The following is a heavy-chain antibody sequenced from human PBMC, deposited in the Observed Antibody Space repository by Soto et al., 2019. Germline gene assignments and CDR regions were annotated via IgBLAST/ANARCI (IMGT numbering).Heavy chain of an antibody. V-gene: IGHV1-18*01. J-gene: IGHJ4*02. CDR1: GYAFTTYG. CDR2: ISAHNGNT. CDR3: ARGRYGDY. D-gene: IGHD1-1*01. Sequence: QVHLVQSGAEVKKPGASVKVSCKGSGYAFTTYGIPWVRQAPGQGLEWMGWISAHNGNTNYAQKLQGRVTVTRDTSTSTAYMELRSLRSDGTAVYYCARGRYGDYWGQGALVTVSS.